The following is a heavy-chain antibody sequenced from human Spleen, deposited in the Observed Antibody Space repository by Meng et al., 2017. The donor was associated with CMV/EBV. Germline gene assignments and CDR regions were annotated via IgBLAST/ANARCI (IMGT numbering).Heavy chain of an antibody. CDR3: ARAGAAVTTNFDF. CDR2: VSGENDDT. Sequence: KASGYNFDSYGITWVRQARGQGLEWVGWVSGENDDTNYGQGFRGRVTVTADTFTKAAYMEMRSLRSDDSAIYYCARAGAAVTTNFDFWGQGTLVTVSS. D-gene: IGHD4-17*01. V-gene: IGHV1-18*01. CDR1: GYNFDSYG. J-gene: IGHJ4*02.